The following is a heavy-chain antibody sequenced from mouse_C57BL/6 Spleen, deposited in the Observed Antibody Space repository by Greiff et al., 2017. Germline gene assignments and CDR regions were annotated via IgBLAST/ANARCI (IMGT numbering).Heavy chain of an antibody. J-gene: IGHJ2*01. CDR2: INPNYGTT. CDR1: GYSFTDYN. Sequence: EVQLQQSGPELVKPGASVKISCKASGYSFTDYNMNWVKQSNGKSLEWIGVINPNYGTTSSNQKVKGKASLTVDQSSSSAYMQLNSLTSDASAVYYSASAYDYDGLYDYWGQGTTLTVSS. CDR3: ASAYDYDGLYDY. D-gene: IGHD2-4*01. V-gene: IGHV1-39*01.